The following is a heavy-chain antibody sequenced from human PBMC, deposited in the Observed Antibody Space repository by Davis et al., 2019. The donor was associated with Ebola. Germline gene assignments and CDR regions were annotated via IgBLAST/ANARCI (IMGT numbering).Heavy chain of an antibody. J-gene: IGHJ5*02. CDR1: GGSISSSSYY. CDR3: ARVLKGIVVVPAAPRLVWFDP. Sequence: SETLSLTCTVSGGSISSSSYYWGWIRQPPGKGLEWIGSIYYSGSTYYNPSLKSRVTISVDTSKNQFSLKLSSVTAADAAVYYCARVLKGIVVVPAAPRLVWFDPWGQGTLVTVSS. D-gene: IGHD2-2*01. V-gene: IGHV4-39*07. CDR2: IYYSGST.